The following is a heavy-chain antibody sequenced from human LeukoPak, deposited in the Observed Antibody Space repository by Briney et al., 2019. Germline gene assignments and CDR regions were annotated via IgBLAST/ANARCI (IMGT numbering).Heavy chain of an antibody. Sequence: GGSLRLSCTTSGFTFGDYAMSWVRQAPGKGLEWVSFIRRKAHGGTTEYAASVKGRFSSSRDDSRSIAYLQMNSLKTEDTAVYFCTRVTYYYDNSGYFHFDSWGQGSLVTVSS. CDR2: IRRKAHGGTT. CDR3: TRVTYYYDNSGYFHFDS. V-gene: IGHV3-49*04. J-gene: IGHJ4*02. D-gene: IGHD3-22*01. CDR1: GFTFGDYA.